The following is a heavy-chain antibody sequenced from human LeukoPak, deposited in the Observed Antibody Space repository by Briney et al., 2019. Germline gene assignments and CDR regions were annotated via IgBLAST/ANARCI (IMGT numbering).Heavy chain of an antibody. Sequence: ASVKVSCKASGYTFTGYYIHWVRDAPGPGLEGGGGIKPNPAITNYAKKFQGRATMTRETSISTAHMALSRLRSDDTALYYCASRGFFGVVYPQGSFDGGGEGTIVTV. J-gene: IGHJ3*01. CDR2: IKPNPAIT. V-gene: IGHV1-2*02. D-gene: IGHD3-3*01. CDR1: GYTFTGYY. CDR3: ASRGFFGVVYPQGSFDG.